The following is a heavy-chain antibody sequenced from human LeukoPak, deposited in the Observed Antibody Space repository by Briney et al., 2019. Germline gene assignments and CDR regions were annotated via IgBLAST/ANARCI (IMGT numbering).Heavy chain of an antibody. CDR2: ISGSGGST. J-gene: IGHJ3*02. D-gene: IGHD3-3*01. CDR3: AKARFDYDLHDAFDI. Sequence: GGSLRLSCAASGFTFSSYAMSWVRQAPGKGLEWVSAISGSGGSTYYADSVKGRFTISRDNSKNTLYLQTNSLRAEDTAVYYCAKARFDYDLHDAFDIWGQGTMVTVSS. CDR1: GFTFSSYA. V-gene: IGHV3-23*01.